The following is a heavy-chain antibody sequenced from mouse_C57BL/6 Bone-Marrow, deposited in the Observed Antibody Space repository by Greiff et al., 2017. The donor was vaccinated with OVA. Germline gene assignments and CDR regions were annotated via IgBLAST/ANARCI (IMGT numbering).Heavy chain of an antibody. V-gene: IGHV1-7*01. CDR2: INPSSGYT. CDR1: GYTFTSYW. J-gene: IGHJ4*01. CDR3: ARWYYAMDY. Sequence: QVQLKESGAELAQPGASVKLSCKASGYTFTSYWMHWVKQRPGQGLEWIGYINPSSGYTEYNQKFKDKATLTADKSSSTAYMQLSSLTYEDSAVYYCARWYYAMDYWGQGTSVTVSS.